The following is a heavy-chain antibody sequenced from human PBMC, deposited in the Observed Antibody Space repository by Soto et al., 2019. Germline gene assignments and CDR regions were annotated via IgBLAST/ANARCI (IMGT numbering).Heavy chain of an antibody. CDR3: ARKKYYYDSSGYYLDY. Sequence: PSETLSLTCTVSGGSISSGDYYWSWIRQPPGKGLEWIGYIYYSGSTYYNPSLKSRVTISVDMSKNQFSLKLSSVTAADTAVYYCARKKYYYDSSGYYLDYWGQGTLVTVSS. V-gene: IGHV4-30-4*01. J-gene: IGHJ4*02. CDR1: GGSISSGDYY. CDR2: IYYSGST. D-gene: IGHD3-22*01.